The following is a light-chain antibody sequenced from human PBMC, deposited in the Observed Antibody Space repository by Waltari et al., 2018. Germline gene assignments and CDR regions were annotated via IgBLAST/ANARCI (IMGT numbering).Light chain of an antibody. V-gene: IGKV2-28*01. J-gene: IGKJ1*01. Sequence: DIVMTQSPLSLPVTPGEPASISCRSTQSLLHSNGYNYLDLYLQKPGQSPQLLIYLGSNRASGVPDRLSGSGSGTDFTLKISRVEAEDVGVYYCMQALQTPKTFGQGTKVEIK. CDR1: QSLLHSNGYNY. CDR2: LGS. CDR3: MQALQTPKT.